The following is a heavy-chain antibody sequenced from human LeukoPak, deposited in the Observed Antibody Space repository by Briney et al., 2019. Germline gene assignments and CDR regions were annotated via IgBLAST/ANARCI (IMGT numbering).Heavy chain of an antibody. CDR2: ICAYNGNT. D-gene: IGHD6-13*01. CDR3: ARGVNWFHP. J-gene: IGHJ5*02. V-gene: IGHV1-18*01. CDR1: GYTFTSYG. Sequence: GASVNVSFKASGYTFTSYGSSWVRQAPGQGREGMGWICAYNGNTNYAQTLHRRVTMTTDTSTSTAYMELRSLRSDDTAVYYCARGVNWFHPWGQGTLVTVSS.